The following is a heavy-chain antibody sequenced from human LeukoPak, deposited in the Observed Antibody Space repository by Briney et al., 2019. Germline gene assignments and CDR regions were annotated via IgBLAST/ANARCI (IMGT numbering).Heavy chain of an antibody. V-gene: IGHV3-30*04. CDR3: ARSFGIVVVNDAFDI. D-gene: IGHD3-22*01. J-gene: IGHJ3*02. Sequence: PGGSLRLSCAASGFTFSSYAMHWVRQAPGKGLEWVAVISYDGSNKYYADSVKGRFTISRDNSKNTLYLQMNSLRAEDTAVYYCARSFGIVVVNDAFDIWGQGTMVTVSS. CDR2: ISYDGSNK. CDR1: GFTFSSYA.